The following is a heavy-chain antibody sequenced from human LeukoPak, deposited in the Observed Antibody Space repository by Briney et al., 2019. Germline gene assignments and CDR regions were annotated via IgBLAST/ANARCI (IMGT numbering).Heavy chain of an antibody. J-gene: IGHJ4*02. CDR2: FYYSGST. V-gene: IGHV4-59*02. CDR1: GGSVDSFY. D-gene: IGHD3-16*01. CDR3: ARLRGRIPDY. Sequence: SETLSLTCTVSGGSVDSFYWSWIRQPPGKDLEWIGYFYYSGSTNYNPSLKSRVTMSVDTSKNQFFLKLSSVTAADTAVYYCARLRGRIPDYWGQGTLVTVSS.